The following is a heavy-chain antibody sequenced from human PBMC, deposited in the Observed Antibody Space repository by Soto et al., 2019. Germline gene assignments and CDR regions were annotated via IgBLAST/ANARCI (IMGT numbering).Heavy chain of an antibody. D-gene: IGHD2-15*01. CDR3: AKDVVVVAGSSGTRFDP. CDR1: GFTFSNFA. J-gene: IGHJ5*02. Sequence: EVSLLESGGGLVQPGGSLRLSCVASGFTFSNFAMSWVRQAPGKGLEWVSGISGRAGTTYYSDSVQGRFIISRDNSRNTLYLQLNPLRVDDTAVYYCAKDVVVVAGSSGTRFDPWGQGTLVIVSS. V-gene: IGHV3-23*01. CDR2: ISGRAGTT.